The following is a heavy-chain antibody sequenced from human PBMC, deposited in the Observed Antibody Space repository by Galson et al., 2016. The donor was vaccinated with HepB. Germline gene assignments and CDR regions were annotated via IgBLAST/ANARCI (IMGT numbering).Heavy chain of an antibody. D-gene: IGHD2-21*01. CDR1: GFTFSGYG. CDR3: ARGGGYYYFDY. J-gene: IGHJ4*02. Sequence: SLRLSCAASGFTFSGYGMHWVRQAPGKGLVWVSRINSDESNTNYADSVKGRFTISRDNAKNTLYLQMNSLRAEDTAVYYCARGGGYYYFDYWGQGNLVTVSS. V-gene: IGHV3-74*01. CDR2: INSDESNT.